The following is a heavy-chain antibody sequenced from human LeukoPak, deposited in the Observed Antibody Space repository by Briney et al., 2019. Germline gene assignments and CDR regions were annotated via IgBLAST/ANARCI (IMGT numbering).Heavy chain of an antibody. V-gene: IGHV6-1*01. J-gene: IGHJ6*04. Sequence: SQTLSLTCAISGDSVSRNSAGWNWIRQSPSRGLEWLGRTYSKSRWYFEYAVSVKSRITINPDTSKNHFSLQLNSVTPEDTAVYYCTRGWLKTGMDVWGKGTTVTVSS. CDR2: TYSKSRWYF. CDR3: TRGWLKTGMDV. D-gene: IGHD3-10*01. CDR1: GDSVSRNSAG.